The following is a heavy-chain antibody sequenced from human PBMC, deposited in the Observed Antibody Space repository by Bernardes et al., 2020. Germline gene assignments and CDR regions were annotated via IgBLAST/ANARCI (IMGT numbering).Heavy chain of an antibody. J-gene: IGHJ5*02. CDR3: ARGRSIAVAGGGNWFDP. CDR2: INHSGST. D-gene: IGHD6-19*01. Sequence: ETLSLTCAVYGGSFSGYYWSWIRQPPGKGLEWIGEINHSGSTNYNPSLKSRVTISVATSKNQLPLKLSSVTAADTAVDYCARGRSIAVAGGGNWFDPWGQGNLVTGSS. V-gene: IGHV4-34*01. CDR1: GGSFSGYY.